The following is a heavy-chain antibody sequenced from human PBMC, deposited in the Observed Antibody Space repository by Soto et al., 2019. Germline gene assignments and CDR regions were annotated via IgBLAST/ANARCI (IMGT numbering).Heavy chain of an antibody. V-gene: IGHV1-3*01. CDR3: ARVPGGPDGPGDY. CDR1: GYTFTSYA. J-gene: IGHJ4*02. D-gene: IGHD2-15*01. Sequence: QVQLVQSGAEVKKPGASVKVSCKASGYTFTSYAMHWVRQAPGKRLEWMGWINAGNGNTKYSQKFQGRVTITRDTSASTADMELSSLRSEDTAVYYGARVPGGPDGPGDYWGQGTLVTVSS. CDR2: INAGNGNT.